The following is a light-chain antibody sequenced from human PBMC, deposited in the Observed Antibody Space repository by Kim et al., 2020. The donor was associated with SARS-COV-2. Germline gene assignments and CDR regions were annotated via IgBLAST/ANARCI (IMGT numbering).Light chain of an antibody. Sequence: GQSITIYCTGTSSDVGGQKYVSWYQQHPGKAPQLMIFDVTNRPSGISTRFSGSKSGNTASLTISGLRAEDEADYYCCSYTNSGTYVFGSGTKVTVL. CDR3: CSYTNSGTYV. CDR2: DVT. V-gene: IGLV2-14*03. J-gene: IGLJ1*01. CDR1: SSDVGGQKY.